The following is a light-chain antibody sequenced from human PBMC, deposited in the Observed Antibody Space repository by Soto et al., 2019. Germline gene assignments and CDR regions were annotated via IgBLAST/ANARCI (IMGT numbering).Light chain of an antibody. CDR1: QSVSGW. J-gene: IGKJ1*01. Sequence: DIQMTQSPSTLSASVGDTVTVTCRASQSVSGWLAWYQQKPGEAPKLLIYDASSLESGVPSTFSGSASGTEFTLTISSLQPDDFATYYCQQYNSYPWTFGQGTKVDIK. CDR3: QQYNSYPWT. CDR2: DAS. V-gene: IGKV1-5*01.